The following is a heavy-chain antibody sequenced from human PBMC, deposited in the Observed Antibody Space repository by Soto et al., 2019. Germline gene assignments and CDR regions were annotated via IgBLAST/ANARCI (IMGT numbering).Heavy chain of an antibody. CDR1: GYTFTSYD. CDR3: ARGTRVHGFGEVVFEDWFDP. V-gene: IGHV1-8*01. CDR2: MNPNSGNT. Sequence: QVQLVQSGAEVKKPGASVKVSCKASGYTFTSYDINWVRQATGQGLEWMGWMNPNSGNTGYAQKFQGRVTMTRNTAISTAYRGLSSLRSEDTAGEYCARGTRVHGFGEVVFEDWFDPWGQGTLVTVSS. J-gene: IGHJ5*02. D-gene: IGHD3-10*01.